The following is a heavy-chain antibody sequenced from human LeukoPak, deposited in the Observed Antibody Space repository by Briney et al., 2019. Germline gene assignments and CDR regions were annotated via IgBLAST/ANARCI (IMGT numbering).Heavy chain of an antibody. J-gene: IGHJ4*02. Sequence: PSETLSLTCTVSGGSISSYYWSWIRQPPGKGLEWIGYIYYSGSTNYNPSLKGRVTISVDTSKNQFSLKLSSVTAADTAVYYCARGSSSSSFFFDYWGQGTLVTVSS. CDR1: GGSISSYY. V-gene: IGHV4-59*01. D-gene: IGHD6-6*01. CDR2: IYYSGST. CDR3: ARGSSSSSFFFDY.